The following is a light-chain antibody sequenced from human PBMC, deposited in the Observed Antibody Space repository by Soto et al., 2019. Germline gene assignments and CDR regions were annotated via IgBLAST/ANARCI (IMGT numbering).Light chain of an antibody. Sequence: ILITQTPSSLSVSLGERATLSCRASQSVSNYLAWYQQKPGRAPRLLIYGTSSLASGVPSRFSGSASGTEFTLTISSLQSEDFATYYCQQCYTSPWTFGQGTKVDI. V-gene: IGKV1-39*01. CDR3: QQCYTSPWT. CDR1: QSVSNY. CDR2: GTS. J-gene: IGKJ1*01.